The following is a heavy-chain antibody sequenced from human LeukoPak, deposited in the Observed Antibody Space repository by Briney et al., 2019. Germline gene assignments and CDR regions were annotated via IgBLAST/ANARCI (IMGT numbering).Heavy chain of an antibody. CDR3: ARGRWELLPYY. J-gene: IGHJ4*02. Sequence: NPSETLSLTCTVSGGSISSYYWSWVRQPPGKGLEWLGYIYYSGSTNYNPSLKSRVTISVDTSKNQFSLKLSSVTAADTAVYYCARGRWELLPYYWGQGTRVTVSS. D-gene: IGHD1-26*01. V-gene: IGHV4-59*01. CDR1: GGSISSYY. CDR2: IYYSGST.